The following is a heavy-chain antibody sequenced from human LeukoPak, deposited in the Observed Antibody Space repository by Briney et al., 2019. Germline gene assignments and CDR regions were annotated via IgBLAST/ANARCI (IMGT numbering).Heavy chain of an antibody. Sequence: WIRQPPGKGLEWIGSIYYSGSTYYNPSLKSRVTISVDTSKNQFSLKLSSVTAADTAVYYCARVPRSYYYYYYMDVWGKGTTVTVSS. J-gene: IGHJ6*03. CDR3: ARVPRSYYYYYYMDV. CDR2: IYYSGST. V-gene: IGHV4-39*07.